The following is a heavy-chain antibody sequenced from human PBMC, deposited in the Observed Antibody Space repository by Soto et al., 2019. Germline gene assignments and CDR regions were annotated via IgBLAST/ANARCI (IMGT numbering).Heavy chain of an antibody. J-gene: IGHJ5*01. V-gene: IGHV3-48*02. D-gene: IGHD2-15*01. Sequence: VGSLSLSCSASGFRFSTYNMDWVRPAPGKGPEWIAYISTTSFTIYYADSVKGRFTISRDNDRNSLYLEMNSLRDEDTAVYYCARDRCYDGTCYSASDSWGQGTLVTVSS. CDR3: ARDRCYDGTCYSASDS. CDR1: GFRFSTYN. CDR2: ISTTSFTI.